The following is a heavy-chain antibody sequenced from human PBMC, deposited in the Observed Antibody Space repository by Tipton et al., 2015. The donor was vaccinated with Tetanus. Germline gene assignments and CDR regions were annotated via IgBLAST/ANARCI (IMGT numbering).Heavy chain of an antibody. D-gene: IGHD6-13*01. V-gene: IGHV4-59*01. CDR2: IFDTGST. CDR1: GGSISSFY. J-gene: IGHJ4*02. Sequence: TLSLTCTVSGGSISSFYWTWIRQPPGKGLEWIGYIFDTGSTNYNPSLKSRVTMSVDTSKNQFSLHLTSVTAADTAVYYCARGWGSSWYYFDNWGQGTPVTVSS. CDR3: ARGWGSSWYYFDN.